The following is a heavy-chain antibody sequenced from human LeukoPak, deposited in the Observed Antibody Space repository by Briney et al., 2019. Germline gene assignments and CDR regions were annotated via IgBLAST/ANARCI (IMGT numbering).Heavy chain of an antibody. J-gene: IGHJ2*01. CDR1: GGSISSGGYY. D-gene: IGHD1-7*01. CDR2: IYYSGST. Sequence: SETLSLTCTVSGGSISSGGYYWSWIRQHPGKGLEWIGYIYYSGSTCYNPSLKSRVTISVDTSKNQFSLKLSSVTAADTAVYYCARDVAARNYDPWYFDLWGRGTLVTVSS. CDR3: ARDVAARNYDPWYFDL. V-gene: IGHV4-31*03.